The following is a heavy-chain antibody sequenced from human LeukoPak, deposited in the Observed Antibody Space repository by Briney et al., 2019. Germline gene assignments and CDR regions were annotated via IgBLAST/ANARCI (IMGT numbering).Heavy chain of an antibody. V-gene: IGHV1-18*01. CDR2: ISAYNAYT. Sequence: ASVKVSCKASGYTFTSYGITWVRQAPGQGLEWMGWISAYNAYTYYAQKLQGRVTMTTDTSTSTAYMELRSLRSDDTAVYYCARDYQLLGTVYNYFDPWGQGTLVTVSS. J-gene: IGHJ5*02. D-gene: IGHD2-2*01. CDR3: ARDYQLLGTVYNYFDP. CDR1: GYTFTSYG.